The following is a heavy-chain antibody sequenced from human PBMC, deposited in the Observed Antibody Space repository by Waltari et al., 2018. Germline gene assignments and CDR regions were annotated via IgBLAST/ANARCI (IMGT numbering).Heavy chain of an antibody. D-gene: IGHD3-16*01. CDR1: GFTFSFYG. J-gene: IGHJ4*02. CDR3: AKLAHGGVYDY. V-gene: IGHV3-30*18. CDR2: ISYDGSNK. Sequence: QVQLVDSGGGVVQPGRSLRLSCAASGFTFSFYGMHWVRQAPGKGLEWVALISYDGSNKYYSDSVKGRFTISRDNSKNTLYLQMNSLTTEDTAMYYCAKLAHGGVYDYWGQGTLVTVSS.